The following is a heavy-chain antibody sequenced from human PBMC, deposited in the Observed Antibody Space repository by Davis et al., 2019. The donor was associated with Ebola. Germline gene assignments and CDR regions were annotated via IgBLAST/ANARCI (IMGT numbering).Heavy chain of an antibody. D-gene: IGHD6-13*01. CDR2: LNHTSGKT. J-gene: IGHJ3*02. V-gene: IGHV1-8*01. CDR1: EYSFTSYD. CDR3: ARYSSLPSRAHDI. Sequence: AASVKVSCKTSEYSFTSYDISWVRQVGQGLEWMGWLNHTSGKTGIAEKFQGRVTITADKSTSTAYMELSSLRSEDTAVYYCARYSSLPSRAHDIWGQGTVVIVSS.